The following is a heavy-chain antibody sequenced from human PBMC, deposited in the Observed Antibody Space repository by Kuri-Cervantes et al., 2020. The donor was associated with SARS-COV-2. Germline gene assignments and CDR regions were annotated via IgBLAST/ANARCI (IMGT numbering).Heavy chain of an antibody. CDR2: IYYSGST. CDR3: ARGIFGPFDP. J-gene: IGHJ5*02. V-gene: IGHV4-61*01. Sequence: ESLKISCTVSGGSVSSGSYYWSWIRQPPGKGLEWIGYIYYSGSTNYNPSLKSRVTISVDTSKNQFSLKLSSVTAADTAVYYCARGIFGPFDPWGQGTLVTVSS. CDR1: GGSVSSGSYY. D-gene: IGHD3-3*01.